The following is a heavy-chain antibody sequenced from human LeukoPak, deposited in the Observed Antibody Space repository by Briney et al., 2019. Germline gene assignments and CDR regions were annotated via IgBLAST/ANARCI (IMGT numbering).Heavy chain of an antibody. CDR3: ARATYDSSGYLPDDC. J-gene: IGHJ4*02. CDR1: GGSISSYY. V-gene: IGHV4-59*01. Sequence: SETLSLTCTVSGGSISSYYWSWIRQPPGKGLEWIGYIYYSGSTNYNPSLKSRVTISVDTSKNQFSLKLSSVTAADTAVYYCARATYDSSGYLPDDCWGQGTLVTVSS. D-gene: IGHD3-22*01. CDR2: IYYSGST.